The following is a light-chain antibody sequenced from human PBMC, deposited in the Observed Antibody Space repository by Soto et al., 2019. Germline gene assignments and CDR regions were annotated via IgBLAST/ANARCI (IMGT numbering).Light chain of an antibody. J-gene: IGKJ1*01. Sequence: DIQMTQSPSSVSASVGDRVTITCRASQDISTFLAWYRQTPGKAPTLLIRGASTLHSGVPSRFSGSGSGTDFTLTISSLQPEDFATYYCQHSWTFGRGTKVEIK. V-gene: IGKV1-12*01. CDR2: GAS. CDR1: QDISTF. CDR3: QHSWT.